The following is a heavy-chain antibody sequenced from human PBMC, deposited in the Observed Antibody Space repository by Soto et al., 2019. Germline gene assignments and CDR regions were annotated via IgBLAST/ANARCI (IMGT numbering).Heavy chain of an antibody. D-gene: IGHD6-13*01. CDR2: IYYSGST. CDR3: ASIADPLYYYYYMDV. CDR1: GGSISSSSYY. J-gene: IGHJ6*03. Sequence: PEETLSLTCTVSGGSISSSSYYWGWIRQPSGKGLEWIGSIYYSGSTYYNPSLKSRVTISVDTSKNQFSLKLSSVTAADTAVYYCASIADPLYYYYYMDVWGKGTTVTVSS. V-gene: IGHV4-39*01.